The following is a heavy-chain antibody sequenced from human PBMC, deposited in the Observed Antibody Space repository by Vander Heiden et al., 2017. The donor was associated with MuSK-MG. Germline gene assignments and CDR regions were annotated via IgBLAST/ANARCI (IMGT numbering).Heavy chain of an antibody. J-gene: IGHJ5*02. V-gene: IGHV1-69*06. CDR1: GGTFSSYA. D-gene: IGHD6-19*01. CDR3: AIVAVGGAGNGGWFDP. Sequence: KKPGSSVKVSCKASGGTFSSYAISWVRQAPGQGLEWMGGIIPIFGTANYAQKFQGRVTITADKSTSTADMERSSLRSEQTAVYYCAIVAVGGAGNGGWFDPWGHGTMVTVYS. CDR2: IIPIFGTA.